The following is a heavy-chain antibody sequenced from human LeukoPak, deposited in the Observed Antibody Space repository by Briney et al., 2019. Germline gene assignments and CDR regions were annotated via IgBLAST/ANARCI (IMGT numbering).Heavy chain of an antibody. D-gene: IGHD4-11*01. CDR3: ARHPSCTTVTHCYFDY. Sequence: SETLSLTCTVSGGSISTSDYQWGWIRQPPGNGLEWIGSMYYSGGTHHNPSLKSRVTISVDTSKNQFSLKLSSVTAADTAVYYCARHPSCTTVTHCYFDYWGQGTLVTVSS. CDR1: GGSISTSDYQ. CDR2: MYYSGGT. V-gene: IGHV4-39*01. J-gene: IGHJ4*02.